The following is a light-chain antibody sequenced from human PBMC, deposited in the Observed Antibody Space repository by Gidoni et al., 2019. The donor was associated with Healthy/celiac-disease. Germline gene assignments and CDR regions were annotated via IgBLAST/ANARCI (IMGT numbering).Light chain of an antibody. V-gene: IGKV1-33*01. J-gene: IGKJ5*01. CDR1: QDISNS. Sequence: DIQMTQSPSSLSASVGDRVTIPCQASQDISNSLNWYQQNPGKAPKLLIYDASNLETGVTSRFSGSGSGTDFTITISSLQPEDIATYYCQQYDNLPSITFGQGTRLEIK. CDR3: QQYDNLPSIT. CDR2: DAS.